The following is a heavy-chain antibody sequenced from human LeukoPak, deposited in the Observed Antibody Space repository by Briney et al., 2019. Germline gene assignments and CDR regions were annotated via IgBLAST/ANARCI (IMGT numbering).Heavy chain of an antibody. Sequence: ASVKVSCKISGYTLTDVSMHWVRQAPGKGLEWMGGFDPEGGETVYAQKFQGRDTMTEDPSADTAYMELRSLSSEDTAVYYCGIGRKFDWLLCHHWGQGTLVTVSS. CDR1: GYTLTDVS. CDR3: GIGRKFDWLLCHH. V-gene: IGHV1-24*01. D-gene: IGHD3-9*01. CDR2: FDPEGGET. J-gene: IGHJ5*02.